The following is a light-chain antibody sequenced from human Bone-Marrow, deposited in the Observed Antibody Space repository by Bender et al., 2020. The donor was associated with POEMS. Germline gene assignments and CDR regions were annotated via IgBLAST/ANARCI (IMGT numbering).Light chain of an antibody. CDR1: SSDVGGYGY. Sequence: QSALTQPRSVSGSPGQSVTISCTGTSSDVGGYGYVSWYQQHPGKAPKVMIYDVSRRPSGVPDRFSGSKSGNTASLTISGLQADDEADYYCAVWDDSLNGWVFGGGTKLTVL. CDR3: AVWDDSLNGWV. J-gene: IGLJ3*02. V-gene: IGLV2-11*01. CDR2: DVS.